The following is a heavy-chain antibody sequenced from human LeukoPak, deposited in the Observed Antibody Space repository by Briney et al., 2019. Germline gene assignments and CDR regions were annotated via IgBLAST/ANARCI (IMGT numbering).Heavy chain of an antibody. CDR2: ISMTSSYI. Sequence: PGGSLRLSCAASGFTFHSHSMNWVRQAPGKGLEWVSSISMTSSYIYYADSVKGRFTISRDNSKNTLYLQMNSLRAEDTAVYYCARDLCPGCGVRGVIPTFDYWGQGTLVTVSS. CDR3: ARDLCPGCGVRGVIPTFDY. J-gene: IGHJ4*02. CDR1: GFTFHSHS. V-gene: IGHV3-21*01. D-gene: IGHD3-10*01.